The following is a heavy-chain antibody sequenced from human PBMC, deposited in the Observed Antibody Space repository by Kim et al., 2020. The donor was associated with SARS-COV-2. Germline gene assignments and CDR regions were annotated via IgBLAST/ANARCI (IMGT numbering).Heavy chain of an antibody. CDR1: GFSFGNYS. J-gene: IGHJ5*01. Sequence: GGSLRLSCTASGFSFGNYSMSWVRHAPGKGLEWVSSISASGRTPYYIDSVKGRFTISRDNTKNTMYLQMNSLTADDTGRYYCAKARTWTYGDSWGQGTLVTVSS. CDR2: ISASGRTP. CDR3: AKARTWTYGDS. D-gene: IGHD3-10*01. V-gene: IGHV3-23*01.